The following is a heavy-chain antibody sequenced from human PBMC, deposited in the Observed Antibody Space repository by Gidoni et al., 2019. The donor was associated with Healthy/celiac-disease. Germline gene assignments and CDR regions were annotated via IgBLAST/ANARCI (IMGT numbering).Heavy chain of an antibody. J-gene: IGHJ4*02. V-gene: IGHV1-46*01. CDR2: INPSGGST. CDR3: ARGGSGSPRGHFDY. D-gene: IGHD3-10*01. Sequence: QVQLVQSGAEVKKPGASVKVSRKSKASGYTFTSYYMHWVRQAPGQGLEWMGIINPSGGSTSYAQKFQGRVTMTRDTSTSTVYMELSSLRSEDTAVYYCARGGSGSPRGHFDYWGQGTLVTVSS. CDR1: GYTFTSYY.